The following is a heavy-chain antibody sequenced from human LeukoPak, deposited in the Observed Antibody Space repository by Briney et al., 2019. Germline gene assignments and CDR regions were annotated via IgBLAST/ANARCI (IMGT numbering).Heavy chain of an antibody. Sequence: GGSLRLSCAASGFTFSSYGMHWVRQAPGKGLEWVAVISYDGSNKYYADSVKGRFTISRDNSKNTLYLQMNSLRAEDTAVYYCARDREVPAASGGIDYWGQGTLVTVSS. J-gene: IGHJ4*02. CDR1: GFTFSSYG. CDR2: ISYDGSNK. D-gene: IGHD2-2*01. CDR3: ARDREVPAASGGIDY. V-gene: IGHV3-30*03.